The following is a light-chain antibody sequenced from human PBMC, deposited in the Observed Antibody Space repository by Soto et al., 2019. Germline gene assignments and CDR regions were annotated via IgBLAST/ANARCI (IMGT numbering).Light chain of an antibody. V-gene: IGKV3-20*01. CDR1: QSVGSSY. J-gene: IGKJ1*01. Sequence: EIVLTQSPGTLSLSPGERATLSRRASQSVGSSYLAWYQQKPGQAPRLLIYGASSRATGIPDRFSGSGSGTDFTLTISRLEPEDFAVYFCQQYGGSTGTFGQGTKVEIK. CDR2: GAS. CDR3: QQYGGSTGT.